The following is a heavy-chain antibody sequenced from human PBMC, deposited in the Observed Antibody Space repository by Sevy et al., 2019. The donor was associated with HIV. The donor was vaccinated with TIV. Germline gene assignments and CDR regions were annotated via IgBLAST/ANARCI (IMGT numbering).Heavy chain of an antibody. CDR2: ISSGSSYI. V-gene: IGHV3-21*01. J-gene: IGHJ4*02. CDR1: GFTFSNYF. CDR3: ARGDYYGSLYYFDY. D-gene: IGHD3-10*01. Sequence: GGSLRLSCAASGFTFSNYFINWVRQAPGKGLEWVSSISSGSSYIFYADSVKGRFTISRDNAKNSLYLHMNCLRAEDTAVYYCARGDYYGSLYYFDYWGPGTLVTVSS.